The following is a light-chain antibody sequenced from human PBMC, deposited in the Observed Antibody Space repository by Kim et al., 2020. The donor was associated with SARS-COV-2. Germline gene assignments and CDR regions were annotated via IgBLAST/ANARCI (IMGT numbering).Light chain of an antibody. J-gene: IGKJ1*01. V-gene: IGKV1-5*01. CDR2: DVS. CDR1: QRISNW. Sequence: DSVGDIVTITCRASQRISNWLAWYQQKPGKAPKLLIYDVSSLESGVPSRFSGSKSGTEFTLTISSLQSNDFATYYCQQYNTYPWTFGQGTKVDIK. CDR3: QQYNTYPWT.